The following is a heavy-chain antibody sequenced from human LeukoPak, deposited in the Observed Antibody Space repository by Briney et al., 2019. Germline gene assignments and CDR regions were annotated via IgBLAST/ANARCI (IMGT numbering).Heavy chain of an antibody. CDR2: MSYDGSNT. J-gene: IGHJ4*02. CDR3: AKDGSSYYYIYY. V-gene: IGHV3-30*02. D-gene: IGHD3-22*01. CDR1: GFTFNSYG. Sequence: GGSLRLSCAASGFTFNSYGMHWVRQAPGKGLEWLAFMSYDGSNTYYADSVKGRFTVSRDDSKSTLYLQMNSLRADDTAVYYCAKDGSSYYYIYYWGQGTLVTVSS.